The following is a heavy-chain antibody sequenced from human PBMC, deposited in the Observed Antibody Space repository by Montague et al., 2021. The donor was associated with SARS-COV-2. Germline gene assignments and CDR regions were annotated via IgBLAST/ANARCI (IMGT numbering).Heavy chain of an antibody. Sequence: ETLSLTCSVSGDSIRSSGYYWGWIRQPPGKGLEWIGTVYYSGSTNYNPSLKSRVTMPVDTSKNQFSLELRSVTAADTAVYYCARLGFVELWLNLGWFDPWGQGTLVTVSS. CDR2: VYYSGST. CDR3: ARLGFVELWLNLGWFDP. J-gene: IGHJ5*02. D-gene: IGHD3-16*02. V-gene: IGHV4-39*01. CDR1: GDSIRSSGYY.